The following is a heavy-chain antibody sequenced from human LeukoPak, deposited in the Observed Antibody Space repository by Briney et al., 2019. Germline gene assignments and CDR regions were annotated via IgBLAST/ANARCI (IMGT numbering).Heavy chain of an antibody. D-gene: IGHD5-18*01. CDR1: GYTFTSYY. CDR3: ARGVHNYGNFDF. CDR2: INPSGGST. V-gene: IGHV1-46*01. J-gene: IGHJ4*02. Sequence: ASVKVSCKASGYTFTSYYMHWVRQAPGQGLEWMGVINPSGGSTNYAQKFQGRVTMTRDTSTSTVYMELRSLRSEDTDVYSCARGVHNYGNFDFWGQGTLVTVSS.